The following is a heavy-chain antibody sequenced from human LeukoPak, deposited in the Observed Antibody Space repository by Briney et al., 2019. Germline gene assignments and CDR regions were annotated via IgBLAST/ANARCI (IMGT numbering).Heavy chain of an antibody. CDR1: GFIFSNYW. J-gene: IGHJ3*02. Sequence: GGSLRLSCATSGFIFSNYWMSWVRQAPGKGLEWVANIKQDGSETYYVDSVKGRFTISRDDAKNSLYLQMNSLRVEDTAVYYCARVRAEGGYDAFDIWGQGTRVTVSS. CDR2: IKQDGSET. D-gene: IGHD6-13*01. V-gene: IGHV3-7*01. CDR3: ARVRAEGGYDAFDI.